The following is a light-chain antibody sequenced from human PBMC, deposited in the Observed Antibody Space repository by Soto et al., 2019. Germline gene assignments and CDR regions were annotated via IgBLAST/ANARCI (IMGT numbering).Light chain of an antibody. CDR3: QQYGSSPQT. J-gene: IGKJ1*01. Sequence: EIVLTQAPGTLSLSPGERATLSCRASQSVRSSYLAWYQQKPGQAPWLLIYGASSRATGIPDRFSGSGSGTDFTLTISRLEPEDFAVYYCQQYGSSPQTFGQGTRGEIK. CDR1: QSVRSSY. CDR2: GAS. V-gene: IGKV3-20*01.